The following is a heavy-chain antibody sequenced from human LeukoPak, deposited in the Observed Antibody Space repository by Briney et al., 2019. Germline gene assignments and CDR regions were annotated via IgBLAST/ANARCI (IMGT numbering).Heavy chain of an antibody. J-gene: IGHJ4*02. Sequence: PGGSQRLSCAASGFTFTSYSMNWVRQGPGKGLEWVSSISSTSNYIYHADSVKGRFTISRDNAKNSLYLQMNSLRAEDTAVYYCARGRIYGDKSGTYYFDYWGQGTLVTVSS. CDR3: ARGRIYGDKSGTYYFDY. V-gene: IGHV3-21*01. CDR1: GFTFTSYS. D-gene: IGHD4/OR15-4a*01. CDR2: ISSTSNYI.